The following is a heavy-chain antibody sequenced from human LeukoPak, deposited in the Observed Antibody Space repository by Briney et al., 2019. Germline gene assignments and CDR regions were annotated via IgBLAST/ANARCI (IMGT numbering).Heavy chain of an antibody. Sequence: GSLRLSCVASGFTYRRYSMNWVRQAPGKGLEWVSGIIDSGESTYYANFAKGRFTISRDNSNNTLYLQMNSLRAEDTAVYYCAKLGGQELHNYYVAVCGKGTTVAVSS. CDR1: GFTYRRYS. CDR3: AKLGGQELHNYYVAV. V-gene: IGHV3-23*01. J-gene: IGHJ6*03. CDR2: IIDSGEST. D-gene: IGHD3-16*01.